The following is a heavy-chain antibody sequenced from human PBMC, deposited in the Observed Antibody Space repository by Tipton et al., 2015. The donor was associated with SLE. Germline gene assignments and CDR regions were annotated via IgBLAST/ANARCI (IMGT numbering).Heavy chain of an antibody. CDR2: IYYSGST. V-gene: IGHV4-39*07. D-gene: IGHD2-15*01. Sequence: TLSLTCTVSGGSISSSSYYWGWIRQPPGKGLEWIGSIYYSGSTYYNPSLKSRVTISVDTSKNQFSLKLSSVTAADTAVYYCASGGRDAFDIWGQGTMVTVSP. CDR3: ASGGRDAFDI. CDR1: GGSISSSSYY. J-gene: IGHJ3*02.